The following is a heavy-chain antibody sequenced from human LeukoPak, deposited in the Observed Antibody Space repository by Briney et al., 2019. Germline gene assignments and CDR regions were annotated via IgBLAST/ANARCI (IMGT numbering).Heavy chain of an antibody. CDR2: MNPNSGNT. V-gene: IGHV1-8*01. D-gene: IGHD6-13*01. CDR3: ARARIAAAGRNRFDP. J-gene: IGHJ5*02. Sequence: ASVKVSCKASGYTFTSYDINWVRQATGQGLEWMGWMNPNSGNTGYAQKFQGRVTMTRNTSISTAYMELSSLRSEDTAVYYCARARIAAAGRNRFDPWGQGTLVTVSS. CDR1: GYTFTSYD.